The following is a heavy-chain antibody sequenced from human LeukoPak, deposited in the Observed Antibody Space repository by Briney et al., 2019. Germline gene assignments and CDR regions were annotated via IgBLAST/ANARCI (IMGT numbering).Heavy chain of an antibody. CDR2: IHSGGTV. V-gene: IGHV3-53*01. Sequence: GGSLRLSCAASGFIVSSNYMSWVRQTPGKGLEWVSVIHSGGTVYYAGSVKGRFTISRDHSRNTVYLQMNNLRAEDTALYYYARLKDVAVAGIGSHDFWGQGTMVTVSS. CDR3: ARLKDVAVAGIGSHDF. J-gene: IGHJ3*01. CDR1: GFIVSSNY. D-gene: IGHD6-13*01.